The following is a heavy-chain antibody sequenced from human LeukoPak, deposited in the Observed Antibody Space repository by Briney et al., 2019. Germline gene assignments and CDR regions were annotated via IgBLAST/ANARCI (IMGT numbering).Heavy chain of an antibody. Sequence: GGSLRLSCAASGFTFSSYWMHWVRQAPGKGLVWVSRINSDGSSTSYADSVKGRFTISRDNAKNTLYLQMNSLRAEDTAVYYCAKASSGWSPFDYWGQGTLVTVSS. CDR1: GFTFSSYW. CDR3: AKASSGWSPFDY. J-gene: IGHJ4*02. D-gene: IGHD6-19*01. CDR2: INSDGSST. V-gene: IGHV3-74*01.